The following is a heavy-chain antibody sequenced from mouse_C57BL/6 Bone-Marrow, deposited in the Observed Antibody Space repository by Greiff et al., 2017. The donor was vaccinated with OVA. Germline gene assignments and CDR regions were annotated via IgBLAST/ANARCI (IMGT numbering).Heavy chain of an antibody. CDR3: VSAYRGLEGDY. D-gene: IGHD2-14*01. CDR2: IRSKSNNYAT. Sequence: EVQGVESGGGLVQPKGSLKLSCAASGFSFNTYAMNWVRQAPGQGLEWVARIRSKSNNYATYYAVSVKDRFTISRDDSASMLYLQMNNLKTEDTAMYYCVSAYRGLEGDYWGQGTSVTVSS. CDR1: GFSFNTYA. V-gene: IGHV10-1*01. J-gene: IGHJ4*01.